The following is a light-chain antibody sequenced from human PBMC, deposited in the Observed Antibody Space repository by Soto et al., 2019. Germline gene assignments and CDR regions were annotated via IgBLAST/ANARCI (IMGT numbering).Light chain of an antibody. V-gene: IGKV3-11*01. J-gene: IGKJ5*01. CDR3: QQRSNGPPIT. CDR2: GAS. CDR1: QSVGRN. Sequence: ERVMKQSPASLSVPQGERAALSCRASQSVGRNLAWYQQKPGQAPRLLIYGASSRATGIPDRFSGSGSGTDFTLTISSLEPEDFAVYYCQQRSNGPPITFGQGTRLEIK.